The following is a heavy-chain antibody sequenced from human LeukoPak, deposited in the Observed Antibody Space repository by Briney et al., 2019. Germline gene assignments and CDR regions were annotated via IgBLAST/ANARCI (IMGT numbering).Heavy chain of an antibody. CDR3: AKDSSAWYFYFDS. CDR1: GFSFNSYA. V-gene: IGHV3-23*01. D-gene: IGHD6-13*01. J-gene: IGHJ4*01. CDR2: ISGLGDKQ. Sequence: GGSLRLSCAGSGFSFNSYALHWVRQAPGKGLEWVPGISGLGDKQYYADSVKGRFTISRDNSKNTVYLDMNSLRVEETGIYYCAKDSSAWYFYFDSWGQGTPVTVSS.